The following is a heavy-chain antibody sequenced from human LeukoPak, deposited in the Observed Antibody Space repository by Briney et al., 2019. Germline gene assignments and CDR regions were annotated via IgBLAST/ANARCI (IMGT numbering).Heavy chain of an antibody. CDR1: GFTFDDYA. D-gene: IGHD3-22*01. Sequence: SLRLSCAASGFTFDDYAMHWVRQAPGKGLEWVSGISWNSGSIGYADSVKGRFTISRDNAKNSLYLQMNSLRAEDTALYYCAKSLYYDSSGYYYGLFDYWGQGTLVTVSS. J-gene: IGHJ4*02. CDR3: AKSLYYDSSGYYYGLFDY. V-gene: IGHV3-9*01. CDR2: ISWNSGSI.